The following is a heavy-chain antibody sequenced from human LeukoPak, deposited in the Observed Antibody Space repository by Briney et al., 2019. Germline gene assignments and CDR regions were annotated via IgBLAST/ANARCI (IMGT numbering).Heavy chain of an antibody. CDR1: GFTFSRCA. CDR3: AKDAFCTSTNCYASYFDY. CDR2: ISGSGGST. V-gene: IGHV3-23*01. Sequence: PGGSLRLSCTDSGFTFSRCAMTWVRQAPGKGLEWVSGISGSGGSTYYADSVKGRFTISRDNSKNTLYLQMHSLRAEDTAVYYCAKDAFCTSTNCYASYFDYWGQGTLVTVSS. J-gene: IGHJ4*02. D-gene: IGHD2-2*01.